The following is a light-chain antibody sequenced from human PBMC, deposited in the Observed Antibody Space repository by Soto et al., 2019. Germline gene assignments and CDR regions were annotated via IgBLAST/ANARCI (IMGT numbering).Light chain of an antibody. CDR3: QSYDSSLSAPYV. CDR2: GNS. J-gene: IGLJ1*01. Sequence: QSALTQPPSVSGAPGQRVTISCTGSSSSIGAGYDVHWYQQLPGTAPKLLIYGNSNRPSGVPDRFSGSKSGTSASLAITGLQAEDEADYYCQSYDSSLSAPYVFGTGTKVTV. V-gene: IGLV1-40*01. CDR1: SSSIGAGYD.